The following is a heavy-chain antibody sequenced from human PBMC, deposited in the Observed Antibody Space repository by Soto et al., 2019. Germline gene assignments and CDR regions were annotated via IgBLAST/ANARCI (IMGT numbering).Heavy chain of an antibody. CDR2: INPHDGST. J-gene: IGHJ4*02. CDR3: AREDGGGGRRHDF. CDR1: GYTFAIHY. D-gene: IGHD2-15*01. Sequence: QVQLVQSGAEVRKPGASVTISCKTSGYTFAIHYIHWVRQAPGQGLVWMGMINPHDGSTSYVQKFQGRVTMIRDTSTRTVFLNMSRLTSDDTAVFFCAREDGGGGRRHDFWGQGTLITVSS. V-gene: IGHV1-46*01.